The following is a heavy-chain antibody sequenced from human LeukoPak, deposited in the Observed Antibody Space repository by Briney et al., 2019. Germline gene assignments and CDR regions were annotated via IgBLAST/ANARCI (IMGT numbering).Heavy chain of an antibody. D-gene: IGHD3-22*01. CDR1: GGSISSGGYY. CDR2: IYYSGST. CDR3: ARDSYYYDSSGYRAYYYMDV. J-gene: IGHJ6*03. Sequence: SETLSLTCTFSGGSISSGGYYWSWIRQHPGKGLEWIGYIYYSGSTYYNPSLKSRVTISVDTSKNQFSLKLSSVTAADTAVYYCARDSYYYDSSGYRAYYYMDVWGKGTTVTVSS. V-gene: IGHV4-31*03.